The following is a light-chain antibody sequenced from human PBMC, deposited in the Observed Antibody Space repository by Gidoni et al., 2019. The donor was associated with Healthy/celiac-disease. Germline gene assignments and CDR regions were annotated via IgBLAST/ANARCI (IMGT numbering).Light chain of an antibody. CDR3: QQYGSFWT. J-gene: IGKJ1*01. Sequence: EIVLTQSPGTLSLSPGERATLSCRASQSVSSSYLAWYQQKPGQAPRLLIYGASSRATGIPDRFSGSGSGTDFTVTISRLEPEDFAVYYCQQYGSFWTFGQXTKVEIK. CDR2: GAS. V-gene: IGKV3-20*01. CDR1: QSVSSSY.